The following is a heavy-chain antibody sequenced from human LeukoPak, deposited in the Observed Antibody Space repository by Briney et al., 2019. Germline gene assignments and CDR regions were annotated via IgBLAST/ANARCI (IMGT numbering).Heavy chain of an antibody. J-gene: IGHJ4*02. CDR2: IKQDGSEK. V-gene: IGHV3-7*01. CDR3: AGGGYDYGGKPPLHFDY. Sequence: PGGSLRLSCAASGFTFSSYWMSWVRQAPGKGLEWVANIKQDGSEKYYVDSVKGRFTISRDNAKNSLYLQVNSLRAEDTAVYYCAGGGYDYGGKPPLHFDYWGQGTLVTVSS. D-gene: IGHD4-23*01. CDR1: GFTFSSYW.